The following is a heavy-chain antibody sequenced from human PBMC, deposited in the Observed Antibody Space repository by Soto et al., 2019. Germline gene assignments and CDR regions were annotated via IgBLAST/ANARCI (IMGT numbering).Heavy chain of an antibody. CDR1: GYTFSSFV. D-gene: IGHD3-22*01. J-gene: IGHJ4*02. CDR2: IIPSIGII. CDR3: AREGDMKFHSDSSDEPGY. V-gene: IGHV1-69*04. Sequence: SVKVSCKASGYTFSSFVISWVRQAPGQGLEWMGRIIPSIGIINYAQKFQGRVTITADTSTSTAYMELSSLRSDDTAVYYCAREGDMKFHSDSSDEPGYWGQGTLVTVPQ.